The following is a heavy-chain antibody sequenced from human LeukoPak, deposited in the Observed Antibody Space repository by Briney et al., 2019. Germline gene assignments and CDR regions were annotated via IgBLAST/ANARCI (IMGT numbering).Heavy chain of an antibody. V-gene: IGHV3-21*01. J-gene: IGHJ4*02. CDR3: ARIKVGATGIDY. CDR2: ISSSSSYI. Sequence: KTGGSLRLSCAASGFTVSSNYMSWVRQAPGKGLEWVSSISSSSSYIYYADSVKGRFTFSRDNAKNTLYLQMNSLRAEDTAVYYCARIKVGATGIDYWGQGTLVTVPS. CDR1: GFTVSSNY. D-gene: IGHD1-26*01.